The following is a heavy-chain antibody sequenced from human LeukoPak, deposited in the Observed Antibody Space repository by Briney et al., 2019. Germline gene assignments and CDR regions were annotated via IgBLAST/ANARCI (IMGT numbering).Heavy chain of an antibody. J-gene: IGHJ3*02. Sequence: GGSLRLSCAASGFTFSSYAMSWVRQAPGKGLEWVSGVSGSGVNTYYADSVKGRFTISRDNSKNTLYLQMTSLRAEDTAISYCATSVKGDDAFDIWGQGTMVTVSS. V-gene: IGHV3-23*01. D-gene: IGHD3-16*01. CDR1: GFTFSSYA. CDR3: ATSVKGDDAFDI. CDR2: VSGSGVNT.